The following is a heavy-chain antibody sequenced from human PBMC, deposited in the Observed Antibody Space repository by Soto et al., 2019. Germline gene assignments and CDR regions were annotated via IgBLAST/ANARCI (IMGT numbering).Heavy chain of an antibody. V-gene: IGHV1-18*01. CDR3: VRDRITICGAYGMDV. CDR1: GYTFNSYG. Sequence: ASVNVSCKASGYTFNSYGISWVRQASGQGLEWMGWISAYNGNTNFAQKFQGRVTMTTDTSTSTAYMDLRSLRSDDTAVYYCVRDRITICGAYGMDVLG. D-gene: IGHD3-3*01. J-gene: IGHJ6*02. CDR2: ISAYNGNT.